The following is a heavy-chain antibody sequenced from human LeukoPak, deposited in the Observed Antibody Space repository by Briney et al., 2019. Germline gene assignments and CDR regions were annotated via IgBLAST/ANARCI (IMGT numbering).Heavy chain of an antibody. CDR1: GFTFNSFP. J-gene: IGHJ4*02. V-gene: IGHV3-23*01. CDR2: INPSSGGT. Sequence: GGSLRLSCAVSGFTFNSFPLSWVRQAPGKGLEWVSGINPSSGGTYYADSVKGRFTISRDNSKNTLYLEMNSLRAEDTAVYYCARGRISPDYWGQGTLVTVSS. D-gene: IGHD3-3*02. CDR3: ARGRISPDY.